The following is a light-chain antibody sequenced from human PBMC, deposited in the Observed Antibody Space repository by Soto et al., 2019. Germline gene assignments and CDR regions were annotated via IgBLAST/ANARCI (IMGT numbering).Light chain of an antibody. J-gene: IGKJ1*01. V-gene: IGKV1-5*03. CDR3: LQYDDYWT. Sequence: DIQMTQSPSTLSASVGDRVTIACRASQSISSWLAWYQQKPGKAPKLLIYKASSLESGVPSRFSGGGSGTEFTLTISSLQPDDFATYYCLQYDDYWTFGQGTKVDI. CDR2: KAS. CDR1: QSISSW.